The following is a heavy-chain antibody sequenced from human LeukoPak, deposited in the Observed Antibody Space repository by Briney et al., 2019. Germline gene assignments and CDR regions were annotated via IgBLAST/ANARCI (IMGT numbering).Heavy chain of an antibody. D-gene: IGHD5-12*01. CDR1: GFTFRNYG. V-gene: IGHV3-33*01. CDR3: AGDRATSYFDY. Sequence: GGSLRLSCGASGFTFRNYGMHWVRQAPGKGLEWVAIIWYDGSKKYYADSVKGRFTISRDNSKNTLYLQMNSLRVEDTAVYYCAGDRATSYFDYWGQGALVTISS. CDR2: IWYDGSKK. J-gene: IGHJ4*02.